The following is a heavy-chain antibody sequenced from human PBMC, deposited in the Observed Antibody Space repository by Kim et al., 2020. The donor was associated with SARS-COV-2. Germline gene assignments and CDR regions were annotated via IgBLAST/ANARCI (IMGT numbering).Heavy chain of an antibody. Sequence: SETLSLTCAVYGGSFSSYYWSWIRQPPGKGLEWVWEINHSGSTNYNPNLTSRVTITVATSKNKNSLKLSPRTAAATATYYCARGRVQRVGRGLYYYDM. V-gene: IGHV4-34*01. D-gene: IGHD1-26*01. CDR2: INHSGST. CDR3: ARGRVQRVGRGLYYYDM. J-gene: IGHJ6*03. CDR1: GGSFSSYY.